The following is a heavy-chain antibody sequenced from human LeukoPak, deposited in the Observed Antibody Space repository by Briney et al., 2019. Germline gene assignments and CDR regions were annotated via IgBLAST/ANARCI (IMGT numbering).Heavy chain of an antibody. CDR3: AREYGDFDY. CDR1: GGSFSGYY. D-gene: IGHD4-17*01. Sequence: SETLSLTCAVYGGSFSGYYWSWIRQPPGKGLEWIGEINHSGSTNYNPSLKSRVTMSVDTSKNQFSLKLNSVTAADTAVYYCAREYGDFDYWGQGTLVTVSS. J-gene: IGHJ4*02. CDR2: INHSGST. V-gene: IGHV4-34*01.